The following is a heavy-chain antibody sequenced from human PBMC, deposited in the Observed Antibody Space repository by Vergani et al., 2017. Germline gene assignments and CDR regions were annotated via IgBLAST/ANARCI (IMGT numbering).Heavy chain of an antibody. CDR1: GGSISSYS. Sequence: QVQLQESGPGLVKPSEALSLTCTVSGGSISSYSWSWIRQPPGKGLEWIGYIYYSGSTNYNPSLKSRVTISVDTSKNQFSLKLSSVTAADTAVYYCAREHSSSSSFWFDPWGQGTLVTVSS. CDR3: AREHSSSSSFWFDP. CDR2: IYYSGST. J-gene: IGHJ5*02. D-gene: IGHD6-6*01. V-gene: IGHV4-59*01.